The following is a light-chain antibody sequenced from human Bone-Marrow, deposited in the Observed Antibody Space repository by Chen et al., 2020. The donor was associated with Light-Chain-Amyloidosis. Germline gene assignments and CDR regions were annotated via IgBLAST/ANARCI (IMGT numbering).Light chain of an antibody. J-gene: IGLJ2*01. Sequence: QSVLTQPPSASGTPGPRVTISCSGRSSNIGSNTVNWYQQLPETAPKLLIYSNNQRPSGVPDRFSGSKSGTSASLAISGLQSEDEADYYCAAWDDSLNGPVFGGGTKLTVL. V-gene: IGLV1-44*01. CDR1: SSNIGSNT. CDR2: SNN. CDR3: AAWDDSLNGPV.